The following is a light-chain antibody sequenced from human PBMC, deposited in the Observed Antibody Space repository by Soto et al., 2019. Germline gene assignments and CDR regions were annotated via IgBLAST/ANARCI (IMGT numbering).Light chain of an antibody. CDR1: SSDVGGYNY. J-gene: IGLJ1*01. V-gene: IGLV2-8*01. CDR3: SSYAGSTV. CDR2: EVS. Sequence: QSVLTQPPSASGSPGQSVTISCTGTSSDVGGYNYVSWYQQHPGKAPKLMIYEVSKRPSGVPDRFSGSKSGNTASLTVSGLKDEDEADYYCSSYAGSTVFGTGTKVTVL.